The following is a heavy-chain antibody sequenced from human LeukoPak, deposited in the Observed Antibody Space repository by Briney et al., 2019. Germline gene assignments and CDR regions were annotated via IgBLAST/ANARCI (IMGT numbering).Heavy chain of an antibody. CDR3: ASIYCSSTSCYAPGDY. Sequence: GGSLRLSCAASGFTFSSYAMHWVRQAPGKGLEWVAVISYDGSNKYYADSVKGRFTISRDNAKNSLYLQMNSLRAEDTAVYYCASIYCSSTSCYAPGDYWGQGTLVTVSS. CDR1: GFTFSSYA. D-gene: IGHD2-2*01. V-gene: IGHV3-30-3*01. J-gene: IGHJ4*02. CDR2: ISYDGSNK.